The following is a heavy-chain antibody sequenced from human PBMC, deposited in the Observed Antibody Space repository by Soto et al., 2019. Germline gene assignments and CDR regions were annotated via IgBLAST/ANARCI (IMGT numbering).Heavy chain of an antibody. D-gene: IGHD2-2*01. CDR1: GYTFTSYA. CDR2: INAGNGNT. J-gene: IGHJ6*02. CDR3: ARVDVVVPAADYYYYGMDV. Sequence: PGPQVKVSCKASGYTFTSYAMHWVRQAPGQRLEWMGWINAGNGNTKYSQKFQGRVTITRDTSASTAYMELSSLRSEDTAVYYCARVDVVVPAADYYYYGMDVWGQGTTVTVSS. V-gene: IGHV1-3*01.